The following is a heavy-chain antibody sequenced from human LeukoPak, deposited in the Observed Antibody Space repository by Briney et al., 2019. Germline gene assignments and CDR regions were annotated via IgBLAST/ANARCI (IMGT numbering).Heavy chain of an antibody. V-gene: IGHV6-1*01. J-gene: IGHJ4*02. D-gene: IGHD7-27*01. CDR1: GDSVSSNSAA. CDR2: TYYRSKWYN. CDR3: ARASPRSNWGPIYHFDY. Sequence: SQTLSLTCGTSGDSVSSNSAAWNWIRQSPSRGLEWLGRTYYRSKWYNDYATSVKSRITINPDTSKNQFSLQLNSVTPEDTAMYYCARASPRSNWGPIYHFDYWGQGTLVTVSS.